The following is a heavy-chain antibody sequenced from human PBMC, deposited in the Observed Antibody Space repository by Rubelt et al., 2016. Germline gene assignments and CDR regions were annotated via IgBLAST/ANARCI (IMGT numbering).Heavy chain of an antibody. V-gene: IGHV3-30*04. CDR3: ARDSDRYSSGWDSVDY. Sequence: SSYAMHWVRQAPGKGLEWVAVISYDGSNKYYADSVKGRFTISRDNSKNTLYLQMNSLRAEDTAVYYCARDSDRYSSGWDSVDYWGQGTLVTVSS. J-gene: IGHJ4*02. CDR2: ISYDGSNK. D-gene: IGHD6-19*01. CDR1: SSYA.